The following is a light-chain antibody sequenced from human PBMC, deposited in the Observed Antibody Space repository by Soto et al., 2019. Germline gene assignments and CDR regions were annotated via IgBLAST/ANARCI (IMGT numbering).Light chain of an antibody. Sequence: EIVMTQSPATLSVSPGERATLSCRASQSVDTNLAWYQQKPGQAPRVLIYGASTRAAGIPARFSGSGSGTEFTLTISSLQSEDFAVYYCQQYVDWPPWTFGQGTKVEIK. J-gene: IGKJ1*01. V-gene: IGKV3-15*01. CDR3: QQYVDWPPWT. CDR1: QSVDTN. CDR2: GAS.